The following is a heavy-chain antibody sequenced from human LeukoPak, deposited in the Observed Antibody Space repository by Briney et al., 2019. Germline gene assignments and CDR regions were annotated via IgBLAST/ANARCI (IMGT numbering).Heavy chain of an antibody. CDR2: IYYSGRA. CDR3: SVRRYYFDNSGYYHAEYFQH. CDR1: GGSISSTSYY. D-gene: IGHD3-22*01. V-gene: IGHV4-39*01. J-gene: IGHJ1*01. Sequence: SETLSLTCTVSGGSISSTSYYWGWIRQPPGKGLEWLGSIYYSGRAYYNPSLRNRATISVDTSKNQFSLKLYSVTAADTAVYYCSVRRYYFDNSGYYHAEYFQHWGQGTLVTVSS.